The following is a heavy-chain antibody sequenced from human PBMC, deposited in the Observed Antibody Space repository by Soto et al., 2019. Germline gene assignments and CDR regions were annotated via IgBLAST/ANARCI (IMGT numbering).Heavy chain of an antibody. V-gene: IGHV3-33*08. D-gene: IGHD4-17*01. CDR3: AREYDYGDYFDY. CDR1: GFTFSSYG. CDR2: IWYDGSNK. Sequence: PGGSLRLSCAASGFTFSSYGMHRVRQAPGKGLEWVAVIWYDGSNKYYADSVKGRFTISRDNSKNTLYLQMNSLRAEDTAVYYCAREYDYGDYFDYWGQGTLVTVSS. J-gene: IGHJ4*02.